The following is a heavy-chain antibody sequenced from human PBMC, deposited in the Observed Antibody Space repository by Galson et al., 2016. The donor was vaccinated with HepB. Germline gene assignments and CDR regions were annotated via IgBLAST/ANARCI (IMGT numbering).Heavy chain of an antibody. CDR2: IGGSGDTT. V-gene: IGHV3-23*01. J-gene: IGHJ4*02. CDR3: AKWSDAAATY. D-gene: IGHD6-13*01. CDR1: GFTFSTYA. Sequence: SLRLSCAGTGFTFSTYAMSWARQAPGKRLEWVSAIGGSGDTTYYADSVKGRFSISRDNSKNTLYLQMSSLTAEDTAVYYCAKWSDAAATYWGQGALVTVSS.